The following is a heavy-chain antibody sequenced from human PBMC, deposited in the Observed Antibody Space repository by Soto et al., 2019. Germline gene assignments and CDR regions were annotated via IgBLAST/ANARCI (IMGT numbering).Heavy chain of an antibody. CDR2: IYYSGST. J-gene: IGHJ4*02. Sequence: SETLSLTCTVSGGSVSSGSYYWSWVRQPPGKGLEWIGYIYYSGSTNYNPSLKSRVTISVDTSKNQFSLKLSSVTAADTAVYYCARGLAYCGGDCYGYDYWGQGTLVTVYS. D-gene: IGHD2-21*02. V-gene: IGHV4-61*01. CDR3: ARGLAYCGGDCYGYDY. CDR1: GGSVSSGSYY.